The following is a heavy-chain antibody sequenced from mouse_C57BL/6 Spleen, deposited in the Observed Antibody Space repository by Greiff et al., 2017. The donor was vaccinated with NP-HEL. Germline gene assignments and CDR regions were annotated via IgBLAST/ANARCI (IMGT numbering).Heavy chain of an antibody. V-gene: IGHV1-54*01. CDR1: GYAFTNYL. CDR2: INPGSGGT. J-gene: IGHJ4*01. Sequence: QVQLKQSGAELVRPGTSVKVSCKASGYAFTNYLIEWVKQRPGQGLEWIGVINPGSGGTNYNEKFKGKATLTAEKSSSTAYMQLSSLTSEDSAVYCCARGNYALYAMDYWGQGTSVTVSS. D-gene: IGHD1-1*01. CDR3: ARGNYALYAMDY.